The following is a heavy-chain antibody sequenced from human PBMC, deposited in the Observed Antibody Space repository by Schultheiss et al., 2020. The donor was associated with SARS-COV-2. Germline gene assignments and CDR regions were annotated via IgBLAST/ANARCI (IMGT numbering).Heavy chain of an antibody. CDR2: INAGNGNT. J-gene: IGHJ4*02. V-gene: IGHV1-3*01. CDR1: GYTFTSYA. CDR3: ARDKGGGIYGGKGPSFDY. D-gene: IGHD4-23*01. Sequence: ASVKVSCKASGYTFTSYAMHWVRQAPGQRLEWMGWINAGNGNTKYSQKFQGRVTITRDTSASTAYMELSSLRSEDTAVYYCARDKGGGIYGGKGPSFDYWGQGTLVTVSS.